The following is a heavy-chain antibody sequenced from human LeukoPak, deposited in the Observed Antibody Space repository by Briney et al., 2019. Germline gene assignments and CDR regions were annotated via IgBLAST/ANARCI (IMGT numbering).Heavy chain of an antibody. J-gene: IGHJ6*02. V-gene: IGHV4-59*01. D-gene: IGHD5-18*01. CDR2: IYYSGST. CDR3: ARGGYSYYYGMDV. CDR1: GGSISSYY. Sequence: PSETLSLTCTVSGGSISSYYWSWIRQPSGRGLEWIGYIYYSGSTNYNPSLKSRVTISVDTSKNQFSLKLSSVTAADTAVYYCARGGYSYYYGMDVWGQGTTVTVSS.